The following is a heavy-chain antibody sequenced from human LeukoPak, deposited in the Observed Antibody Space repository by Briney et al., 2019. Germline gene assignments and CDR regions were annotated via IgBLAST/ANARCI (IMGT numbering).Heavy chain of an antibody. J-gene: IGHJ4*02. V-gene: IGHV3-21*04. Sequence: GGSLRLSCAASGFTFSSYSMNWVRQAPGKGLEWVSSISSSSSYIYYADSVKGRFTISRDNAKNSLYLQMNSLKTDDTAVYYCARVRNDGYDFDYWGQGTLVTVSS. CDR2: ISSSSSYI. D-gene: IGHD5-12*01. CDR1: GFTFSSYS. CDR3: ARVRNDGYDFDY.